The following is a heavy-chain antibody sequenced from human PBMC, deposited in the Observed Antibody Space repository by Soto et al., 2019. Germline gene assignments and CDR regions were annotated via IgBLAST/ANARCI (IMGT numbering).Heavy chain of an antibody. D-gene: IGHD3-22*01. Sequence: QPGGSLRLSCAASGFTFSSYGMHWVRQAPGKGLEWVAVIWYDGSNKYYADSVKGRFTISRDNSKNTLYLQMNSLRAEDTAVYYCARGKMRXYYYDSSGYYPILYFDYWGQGTLVTVSS. V-gene: IGHV3-33*01. CDR3: ARGKMRXYYYDSSGYYPILYFDY. CDR1: GFTFSSYG. CDR2: IWYDGSNK. J-gene: IGHJ4*02.